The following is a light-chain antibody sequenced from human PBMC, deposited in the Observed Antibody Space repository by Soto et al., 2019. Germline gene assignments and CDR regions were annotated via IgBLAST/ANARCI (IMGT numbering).Light chain of an antibody. CDR2: GTS. Sequence: EIVMTQSPVALSVSPGESAALSCRASQSVGRNFAWYQQKPGQAPRVLIYGTSTRPTGVPARFSGSGSGTDFTVTISSLQCEDFAVYYCQQYDKWPYTFGQGTRLEIK. CDR1: QSVGRN. CDR3: QQYDKWPYT. J-gene: IGKJ2*01. V-gene: IGKV3-15*01.